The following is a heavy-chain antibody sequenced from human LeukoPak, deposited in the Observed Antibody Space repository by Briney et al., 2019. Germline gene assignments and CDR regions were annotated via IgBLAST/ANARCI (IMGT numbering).Heavy chain of an antibody. Sequence: GGSLSLSCAASGFSFSTYWMSWVRQAPGEGLESVVNIRQDECVKCSVDSVKGRFDISRDNAKISLYLQMNSLRAEDTAVYYCARDYTYYYDDSGPHYYFDYWGQGTLDTVSS. CDR3: ARDYTYYYDDSGPHYYFDY. CDR1: GFSFSTYW. D-gene: IGHD3-22*01. CDR2: IRQDECVK. J-gene: IGHJ4*02. V-gene: IGHV3-7*04.